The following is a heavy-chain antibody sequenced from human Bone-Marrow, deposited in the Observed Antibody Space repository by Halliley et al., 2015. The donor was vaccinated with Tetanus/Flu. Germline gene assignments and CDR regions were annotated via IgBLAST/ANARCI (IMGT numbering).Heavy chain of an antibody. D-gene: IGHD3-22*01. J-gene: IGHJ4*02. CDR3: ARDQYDTSGHSYIDY. V-gene: IGHV3-11*06. CDR2: ITNSNSYT. Sequence: YITNSNSYTNSADSVKGRFTISRDNAKNSLSLQMNSLRVEDTAVYYCARDQYDTSGHSYIDYWGPGTLVTVSS.